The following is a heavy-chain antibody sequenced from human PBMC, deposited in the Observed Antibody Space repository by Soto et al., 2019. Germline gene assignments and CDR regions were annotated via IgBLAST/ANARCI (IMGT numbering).Heavy chain of an antibody. J-gene: IGHJ5*02. CDR3: ARGGIVGVTALNT. CDR2: INPKSGAT. V-gene: IGHV1-2*02. CDR1: GYSFSDNH. D-gene: IGHD3-10*01. Sequence: GASVKVSCKASGYSFSDNHMHWVRQAPGQGLEWIGWINPKSGATKFVQRFQGRVTMSRDTAISTAYMELSRLTSDDTAVYFCARGGIVGVTALNTWGQGTLVTV.